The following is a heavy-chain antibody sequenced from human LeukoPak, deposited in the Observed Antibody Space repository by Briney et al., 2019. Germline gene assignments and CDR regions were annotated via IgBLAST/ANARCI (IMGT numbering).Heavy chain of an antibody. CDR2: IYTSGST. V-gene: IGHV4-4*07. Sequence: SETLSLTCTVSGGSISSYYWSWIRQPAGKGLEWIGRIYTSGSTNYNPSLKSRVTMSVDTSKNQFSLKLSSVTAADTAVYYCARDVYCSVWDWFDPWGQGTLVTVSS. D-gene: IGHD2-8*02. J-gene: IGHJ5*02. CDR3: ARDVYCSVWDWFDP. CDR1: GGSISSYY.